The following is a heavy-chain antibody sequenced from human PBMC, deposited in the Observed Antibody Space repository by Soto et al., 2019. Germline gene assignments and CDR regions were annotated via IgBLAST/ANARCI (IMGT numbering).Heavy chain of an antibody. Sequence: QVQLQESGPGLVKPSETLSLTCTVSGGSIVSYYWSWIRQPPGKGLEWIGHIYYRGTTTYNPSRQSRVTISVDTSKNQVSLRLSSLTAADTAVYYCARQNGDFDYYFYGVDVWGQGTTVTVS. CDR3: ARQNGDFDYYFYGVDV. CDR2: IYYRGTT. J-gene: IGHJ6*02. V-gene: IGHV4-59*01. CDR1: GGSIVSYY. D-gene: IGHD4-17*01.